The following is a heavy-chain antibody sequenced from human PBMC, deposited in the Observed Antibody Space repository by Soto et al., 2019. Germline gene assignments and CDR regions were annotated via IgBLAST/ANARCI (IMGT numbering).Heavy chain of an antibody. CDR1: GFTFSSYW. Sequence: EAQLVESGGGLVQPGGSLRLSCAASGFTFSSYWMHWVRQAPGKGPVWVSGINGDGSTTTYADSLKGRFIISRDNAKNMLYLQMDTLTAEDTAVYYCSRPRYDGSGTPFDHWGQGTLVTVSS. CDR2: INGDGSTT. J-gene: IGHJ4*02. D-gene: IGHD3-22*01. V-gene: IGHV3-74*01. CDR3: SRPRYDGSGTPFDH.